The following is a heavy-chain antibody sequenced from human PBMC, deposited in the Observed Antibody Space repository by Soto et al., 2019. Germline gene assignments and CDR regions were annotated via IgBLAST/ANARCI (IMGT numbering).Heavy chain of an antibody. Sequence: EVQLLESGGGLVQPGGSLRLSCAASGFTFISYAMNWVRQSPGKGLQWVSAISGVGDATFYADSVKGRFTLSRDNSRNTVTLQMNSLGDDDTAVYYCARKVPGSTTRPDYWYFDLWGRGTLVTVSS. CDR2: ISGVGDAT. CDR3: ARKVPGSTTRPDYWYFDL. V-gene: IGHV3-23*01. J-gene: IGHJ2*01. D-gene: IGHD3-10*01. CDR1: GFTFISYA.